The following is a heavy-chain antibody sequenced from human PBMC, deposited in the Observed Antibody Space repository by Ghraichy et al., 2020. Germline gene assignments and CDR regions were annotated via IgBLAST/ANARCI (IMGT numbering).Heavy chain of an antibody. J-gene: IGHJ4*02. CDR1: GFTFSSYA. CDR2: ISGSGGST. V-gene: IGHV3-23*01. Sequence: GGSLRLSCAASGFTFSSYAMSWVRQAPGKGLDWVSAISGSGGSTYYADSVKGRFTISRDNSKNTLYLQMNSLRAEDTAVYYCAKDLGGYCSGGSCYWGLDHWGQGTLVTVSS. CDR3: AKDLGGYCSGGSCYWGLDH. D-gene: IGHD2-15*01.